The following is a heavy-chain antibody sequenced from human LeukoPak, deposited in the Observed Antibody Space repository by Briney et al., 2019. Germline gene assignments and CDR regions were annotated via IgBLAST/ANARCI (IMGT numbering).Heavy chain of an antibody. J-gene: IGHJ4*02. CDR1: GYSISSGYY. CDR3: ARVFKQQLAHYDY. D-gene: IGHD6-13*01. V-gene: IGHV4-38-2*02. CDR2: IYYSGTT. Sequence: PSETLSLTCTVSGYSISSGYYWVWIRQPPGKGLEWIGNIYYSGTTYYNPSLKSRVTISVDTSKNQFSLKLSSVTAADTAVYYCARVFKQQLAHYDYWGQGTLVTVSS.